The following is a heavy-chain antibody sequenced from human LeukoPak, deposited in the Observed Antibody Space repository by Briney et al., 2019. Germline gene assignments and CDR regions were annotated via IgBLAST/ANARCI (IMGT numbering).Heavy chain of an antibody. V-gene: IGHV4-30-2*01. CDR2: IYHSGST. D-gene: IGHD4/OR15-4a*01. CDR3: AGATYYYYGMDV. CDR1: GGSISSGGYS. J-gene: IGHJ6*02. Sequence: RPSQTLSLTCAVSGGSISSGGYSWSWIRQPPGKGLEWIGYIYHSGSTYYNPSLKSRVTISVDRSKNQFSLKLSSVTAADTAVYYCAGATYYYYGMDVWGQGTTVTVSS.